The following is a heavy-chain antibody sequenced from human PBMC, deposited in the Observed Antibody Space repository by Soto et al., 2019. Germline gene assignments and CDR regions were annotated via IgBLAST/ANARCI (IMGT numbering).Heavy chain of an antibody. J-gene: IGHJ4*02. CDR1: GYTFTSYG. CDR2: ISAYNGNT. Sequence: GASVKVSCKASGYTFTSYGISWVRQAPGQGLEWMGWISAYNGNTNYAQKLQGRVTMTTDTSTSTAYMELRSLRSDDTAVYYCARDQESIVVVVAAKAPLFDYWGQGTLVTVSS. V-gene: IGHV1-18*01. D-gene: IGHD2-15*01. CDR3: ARDQESIVVVVAAKAPLFDY.